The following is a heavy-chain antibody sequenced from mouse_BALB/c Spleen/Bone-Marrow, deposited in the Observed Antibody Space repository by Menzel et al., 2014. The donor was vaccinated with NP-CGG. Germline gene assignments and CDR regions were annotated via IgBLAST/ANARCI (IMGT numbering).Heavy chain of an antibody. CDR1: GFTFSVYY. J-gene: IGHJ4*01. V-gene: IGHV5-12*02. CDR3: ARRGWYYAMDY. CDR2: ISNGGGST. D-gene: IGHD2-3*01. Sequence: EVQVVESGGGLVQPGGSLKLSCATSGFTFSVYYMYWVRQTPEKRLEWVAYISNGGGSTYYPDTVKGRFTISRDNAKNTLYLQMSRLKSEDTTMYYCARRGWYYAMDYWGQGTSVTVSS.